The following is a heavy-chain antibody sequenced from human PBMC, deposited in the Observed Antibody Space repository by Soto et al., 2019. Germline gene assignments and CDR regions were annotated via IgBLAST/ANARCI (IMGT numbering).Heavy chain of an antibody. CDR1: GYTFTAFY. CDR3: TTLSLDP. Sequence: ASVKVSCKDSGYTFTAFYMNWVRQAPGQGLEWMGWVNPNTGVTKYAQKFQGRVTMTRDTSINTAYMELSGLTSDDTAVYYCTTLSLDPWGQGTLVTVSS. CDR2: VNPNTGVT. V-gene: IGHV1-2*02. J-gene: IGHJ5*02. D-gene: IGHD3-9*01.